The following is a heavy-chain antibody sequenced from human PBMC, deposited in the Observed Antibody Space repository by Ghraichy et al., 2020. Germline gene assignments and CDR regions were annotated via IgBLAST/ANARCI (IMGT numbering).Heavy chain of an antibody. CDR3: ARHLGTVSQIYGMDV. CDR1: GGSISSSSYY. D-gene: IGHD1-1*01. CDR2: IYYSGGT. Sequence: GSLSLTCTVSGGSISSSSYYWGWIRQPPGKGLEWIGNIYYSGGTYYNPSLKSRVTISIDTSKNQFSLKLSSVTAADTAVYYCARHLGTVSQIYGMDVWGQGTTVTVSS. V-gene: IGHV4-39*01. J-gene: IGHJ6*02.